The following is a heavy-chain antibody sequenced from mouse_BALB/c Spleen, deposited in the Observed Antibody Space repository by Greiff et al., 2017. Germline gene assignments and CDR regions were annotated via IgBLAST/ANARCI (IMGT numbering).Heavy chain of an antibody. CDR3: ALITTGDAMDY. Sequence: VQLQQSGAELVKPGASVKLSCTASGFNIKDTYMHWVKQRPEQGLEWIGRIDPANGNTKYDPKFQGKATITADTSSNTAYRQLSSLTSEDTAVYYCALITTGDAMDYWGQGTSVTVSS. CDR2: IDPANGNT. J-gene: IGHJ4*01. CDR1: GFNIKDTY. D-gene: IGHD2-4*01. V-gene: IGHV14-3*02.